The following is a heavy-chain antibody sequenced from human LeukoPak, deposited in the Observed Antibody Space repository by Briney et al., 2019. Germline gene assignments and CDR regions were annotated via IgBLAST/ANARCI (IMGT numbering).Heavy chain of an antibody. CDR1: GGSFSGYY. CDR2: INHSGST. J-gene: IGHJ3*02. V-gene: IGHV4-34*01. D-gene: IGHD5-12*01. CDR3: AHSGYASAFDI. Sequence: PSETLSLTCAVYGGSFSGYYWSWIRQPPGKGLEWIGEINHSGSTNYNPPLKSRVTISVDTSKNQFSLKLSSVTAADTAVYYCAHSGYASAFDIWGQGTMVTVSS.